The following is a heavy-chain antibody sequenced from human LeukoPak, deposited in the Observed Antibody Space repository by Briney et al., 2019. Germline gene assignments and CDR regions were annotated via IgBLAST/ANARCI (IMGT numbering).Heavy chain of an antibody. CDR2: INADNGDT. D-gene: IGHD1-1*01. J-gene: IGHJ4*02. CDR3: ARDRGGTGDFDY. Sequence: PMASVKVSCKASGYTFTSNVIHWVRRAPGQRLEWMGWINADNGDTKYSQKFQGRVTIARDTSASTAYMELSSLRFEDTAVYYCARDRGGTGDFDYWGQGTLVTVSS. V-gene: IGHV1-3*01. CDR1: GYTFTSNV.